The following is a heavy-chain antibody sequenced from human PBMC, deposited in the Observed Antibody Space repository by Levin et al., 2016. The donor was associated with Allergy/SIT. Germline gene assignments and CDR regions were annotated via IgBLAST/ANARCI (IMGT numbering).Heavy chain of an antibody. CDR1: GFTFDDYA. D-gene: IGHD1-1*01. CDR3: AKESRERLNYYSGLDV. Sequence: SLKISCTASGFTFDDYAMHWVRQAPGKGLEWVSGISWNSGSIGYADSVRGRFTISRDNAKKILYLKMNSLRVEDTALYFCAKESRERLNYYSGLDVWGQGTTVTVSS. V-gene: IGHV3-9*01. J-gene: IGHJ6*02. CDR2: ISWNSGSI.